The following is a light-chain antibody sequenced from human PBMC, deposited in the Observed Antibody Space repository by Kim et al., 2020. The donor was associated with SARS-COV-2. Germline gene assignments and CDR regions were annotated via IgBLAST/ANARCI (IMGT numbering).Light chain of an antibody. CDR3: QSYDSSLSGSGV. J-gene: IGLJ1*01. Sequence: QSVLTQPPSVPGAPGQRVTITCTGSSSNIGAGYDVHWYQQLPGTAPKLLIYGNSKRPSGVPDRFSGSKSGTSASLAITGLQAEDEADYYCQSYDSSLSGSGVFGTGTKVTVL. V-gene: IGLV1-40*01. CDR1: SSNIGAGYD. CDR2: GNS.